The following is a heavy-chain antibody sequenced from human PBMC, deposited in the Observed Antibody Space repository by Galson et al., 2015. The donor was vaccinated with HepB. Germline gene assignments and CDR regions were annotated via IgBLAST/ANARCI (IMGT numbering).Heavy chain of an antibody. J-gene: IGHJ6*02. D-gene: IGHD3-9*01. Sequence: SLRLSCAASGFTFSSYEMNWVRQAPGKGLEWVSYISSSGSTTYYADSVKGRFTISRDNAKNSLYLQMNSLRAEDTAVYYCARLGPNPRYFDWLLSRTLNYYYGMDVWGQGTTVTVSS. CDR3: ARLGPNPRYFDWLLSRTLNYYYGMDV. V-gene: IGHV3-48*03. CDR1: GFTFSSYE. CDR2: ISSSGSTT.